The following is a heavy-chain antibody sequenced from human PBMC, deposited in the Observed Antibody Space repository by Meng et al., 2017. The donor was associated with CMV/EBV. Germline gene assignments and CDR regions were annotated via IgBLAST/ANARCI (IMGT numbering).Heavy chain of an antibody. CDR3: ARDPREDTKTTVTTKRAYYYGMDV. CDR2: ISYDGSNK. D-gene: IGHD4-11*01. V-gene: IGHV3-30-3*01. J-gene: IGHJ6*02. CDR1: GFTFSSYA. Sequence: GESLKISCAASGFTFSSYAMHWVRQAPGKGLEWVAVISYDGSNKYYADSVKGRFTISRDNSKNTLYLQMNSLRAEDTAVYYCARDPREDTKTTVTTKRAYYYGMDVWGQGTTVTVSS.